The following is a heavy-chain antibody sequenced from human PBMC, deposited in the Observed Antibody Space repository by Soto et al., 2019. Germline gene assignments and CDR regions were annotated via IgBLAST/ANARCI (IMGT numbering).Heavy chain of an antibody. J-gene: IGHJ3*02. CDR3: AREGGSYDSGGYLIRGAVDI. CDR1: GDSISRIDYY. Sequence: SETLSLTCSVSGDSISRIDYYWTWIRQHPEKGLEWIGNIYFRGNTYYSPSLESRLTISVDTSKNQFSLKLTSVTAADTAVYYCAREGGSYDSGGYLIRGAVDIWGQGTRVTVS. D-gene: IGHD3-22*01. CDR2: IYFRGNT. V-gene: IGHV4-31*03.